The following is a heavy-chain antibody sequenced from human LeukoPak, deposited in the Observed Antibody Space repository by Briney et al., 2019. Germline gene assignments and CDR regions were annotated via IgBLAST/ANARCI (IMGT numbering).Heavy chain of an antibody. D-gene: IGHD3-16*02. CDR2: ISSSGSYI. Sequence: GGSLRLSCAASGFTFSSYSMNWVRQAPGKGLEWVSSISSSGSYIYYADSVKGRFTISRDNAKNSLYLQMNSLRAEDTAVYYCARVKYYVWGSYRHSFDYWGQGTLVTVSS. CDR1: GFTFSSYS. J-gene: IGHJ4*02. V-gene: IGHV3-21*01. CDR3: ARVKYYVWGSYRHSFDY.